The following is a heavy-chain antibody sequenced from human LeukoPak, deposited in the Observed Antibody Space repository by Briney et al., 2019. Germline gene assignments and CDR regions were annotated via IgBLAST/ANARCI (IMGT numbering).Heavy chain of an antibody. V-gene: IGHV3-30-3*01. CDR2: ISYDGSNK. CDR3: AGVRAAVPFSYFTY. J-gene: IGHJ4*02. D-gene: IGHD3-3*01. Sequence: GGSLRLSCAASGFTFSSYAMHWVRQAPGKGLEWVAVISYDGSNKYYADSVKGRFTISRDNSKNTLYLQMNSLRAEDTAVYYCAGVRAAVPFSYFTYGGRGPLATASS. CDR1: GFTFSSYA.